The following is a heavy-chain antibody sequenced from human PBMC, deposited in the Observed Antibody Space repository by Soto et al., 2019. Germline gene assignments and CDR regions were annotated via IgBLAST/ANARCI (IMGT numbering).Heavy chain of an antibody. D-gene: IGHD1-20*01. V-gene: IGHV3-33*08. J-gene: IGHJ4*02. CDR2: IWYDGSNK. CDR1: GFTFSSYG. CDR3: ARDRPYNFNLGYYFDY. Sequence: GGSLRLSCAASGFTFSSYGMHWVRQAPGKGLEWVAVIWYDGSNKYYADSVKGRFTISRDNSKNTLYLQMNSLRAEDTAVYYCARDRPYNFNLGYYFDYWGQGTLVTVSS.